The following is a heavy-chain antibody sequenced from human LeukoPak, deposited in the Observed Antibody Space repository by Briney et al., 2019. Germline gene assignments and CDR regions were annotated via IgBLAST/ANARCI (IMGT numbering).Heavy chain of an antibody. Sequence: PSETLSLTCTVSGGSISTYYWSWIRQPPGKGLEWIGFISNSGSTNYNPSLKSRVTISVDTSKNQFSLNLSSVTAADTAVYYCARVYGGENAPSEYCTNGVCYYYFGMDVWGQGTTVTVSS. CDR3: ARVYGGENAPSEYCTNGVCYYYFGMDV. V-gene: IGHV4-59*01. D-gene: IGHD2-8*01. J-gene: IGHJ6*02. CDR2: ISNSGST. CDR1: GGSISTYY.